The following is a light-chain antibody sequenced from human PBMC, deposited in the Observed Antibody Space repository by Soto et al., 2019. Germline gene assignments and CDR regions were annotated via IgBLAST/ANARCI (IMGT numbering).Light chain of an antibody. Sequence: DIQMTQSPSSLSASVGDRVTITCRASQSISSYLNWYQQKQGKAPKLLISAAYSLQSGVPSRFSGSGSGTDFTLTISSLQPEDFATYYCQQSYSTPYTFGQGTKLEIK. CDR2: AAY. J-gene: IGKJ2*01. V-gene: IGKV1-39*01. CDR3: QQSYSTPYT. CDR1: QSISSY.